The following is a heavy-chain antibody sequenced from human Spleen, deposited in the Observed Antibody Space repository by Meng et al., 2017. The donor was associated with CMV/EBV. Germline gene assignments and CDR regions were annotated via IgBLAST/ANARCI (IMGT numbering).Heavy chain of an antibody. D-gene: IGHD1/OR15-1a*01. CDR2: ISGIGGST. CDR1: GFTFSSYA. V-gene: IGHV3-23*01. Sequence: GGSLRLSCTASGFTFSSYAMSWVRQAPGKGLEWVSAISGIGGSTYYGDSVKGRFTVSRDKSKNTLYLQMDSLRVEDTDIYYCAKNTQQQGRSYYYYGMDVWGQGTTVTVSS. CDR3: AKNTQQQGRSYYYYGMDV. J-gene: IGHJ6*02.